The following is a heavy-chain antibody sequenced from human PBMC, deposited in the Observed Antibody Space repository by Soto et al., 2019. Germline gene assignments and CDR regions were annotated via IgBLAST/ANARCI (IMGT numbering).Heavy chain of an antibody. J-gene: IGHJ4*02. D-gene: IGHD2-8*01. CDR2: MNAAGSSA. CDR3: AIELMGLVVDY. V-gene: IGHV3-74*01. Sequence: EVQLVESGGGLVKPGGSLRLSCAASGFTLSSYWMHWVRQAPGKELVWVSRMNAAGSSASYADALKGRFSISRDNAKNTLYLQMISLRAEDTAVYYCAIELMGLVVDYWVQGTLVTVSS. CDR1: GFTLSSYW.